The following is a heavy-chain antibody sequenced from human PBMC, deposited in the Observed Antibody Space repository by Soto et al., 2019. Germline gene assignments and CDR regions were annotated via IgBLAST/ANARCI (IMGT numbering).Heavy chain of an antibody. CDR2: IGGSGTIT. CDR1: GFPFSSRA. CDR3: AECDRDCSGADCRA. J-gene: IGHJ5*02. D-gene: IGHD2-15*01. V-gene: IGHV3-23*01. Sequence: EVQLLESGGGLVQPGGSLRLSCAASGFPFSSRAMSWVRQAPGKGLEWVSAIGGSGTITYYADSVKGRFTISRDTSNNTHYQKMNNLKADDPAVYYCAECDRDCSGADCRAWGQGTLVTVSS.